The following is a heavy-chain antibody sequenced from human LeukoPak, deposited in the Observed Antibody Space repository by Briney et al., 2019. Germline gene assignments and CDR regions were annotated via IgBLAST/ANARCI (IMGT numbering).Heavy chain of an antibody. D-gene: IGHD6-13*01. CDR2: FSGDGGST. J-gene: IGHJ6*02. V-gene: IGHV3-43*02. CDR3: AKDSQQLGRYYYGMDV. CDR1: GFTFDDYA. Sequence: GGALRLSCAAPGFTFDDYAMHRVRQAPGKGLEWVSPFSGDGGSTYYVDSVKGRFSISRDNSKNSLYLQMNSLRTEDTALYYCAKDSQQLGRYYYGMDVWGQGTTVTVSS.